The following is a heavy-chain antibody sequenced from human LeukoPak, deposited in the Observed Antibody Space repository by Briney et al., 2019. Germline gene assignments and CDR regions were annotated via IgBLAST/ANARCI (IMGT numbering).Heavy chain of an antibody. V-gene: IGHV4-34*01. J-gene: IGHJ5*02. CDR1: GGSFSGYY. CDR2: INHSGST. D-gene: IGHD2-2*02. Sequence: ASETLSLTCAVYGGSFSGYYWSWIRQPPGKGLEWTGEINHSGSTNYNPSLKSRVTISVDTSKNQFSLKLSSVTAADTAVYYCARGGRYCSSTSCYRDWFDPWGQGTLVTVSS. CDR3: ARGGRYCSSTSCYRDWFDP.